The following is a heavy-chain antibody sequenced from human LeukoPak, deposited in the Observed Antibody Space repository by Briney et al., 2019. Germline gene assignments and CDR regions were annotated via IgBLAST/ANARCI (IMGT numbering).Heavy chain of an antibody. CDR1: GGSISSGSYY. D-gene: IGHD2-15*01. CDR3: ARVGYCSGGSCYSASWFDP. CDR2: IYTSGST. J-gene: IGHJ5*02. Sequence: SETLSLTCTVSGGSISSGSYYCSWIPQPAGKGLEWIGRIYTSGSTNYNPSLKSRVTISVDTSKNQFSLKLSSVTAADTAVYYCARVGYCSGGSCYSASWFDPWGQGTLVTVSS. V-gene: IGHV4-61*02.